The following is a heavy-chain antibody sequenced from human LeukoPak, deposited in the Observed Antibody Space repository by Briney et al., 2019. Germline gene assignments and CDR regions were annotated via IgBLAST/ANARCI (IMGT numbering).Heavy chain of an antibody. CDR3: ARDSKQYYDFWSGYYRFDP. CDR1: GYIFTGYY. V-gene: IGHV1-2*06. J-gene: IGHJ5*02. CDR2: INPNSGGA. Sequence: ASVKVSCKASGYIFTGYYMHWVRQAPGQGLEWMGRINPNSGGANYAQKFQGRVTITADESTSTAYMELSSLRSEDTAVYYCARDSKQYYDFWSGYYRFDPWGQGTLVTVSS. D-gene: IGHD3-3*01.